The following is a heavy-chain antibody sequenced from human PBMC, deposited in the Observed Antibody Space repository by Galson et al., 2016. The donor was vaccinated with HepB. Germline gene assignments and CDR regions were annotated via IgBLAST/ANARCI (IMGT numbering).Heavy chain of an antibody. CDR2: ISSNGGST. V-gene: IGHV3-64*01. CDR3: ARDRLEAGSSSTPYYYYGMDV. D-gene: IGHD6-6*01. Sequence: SLRLSCAASGFTFSSYAMHWVRQAPGKGLEYVSAISSNGGSTYYANSVKGRFTISRDNSKNTLYLQMGSLRAEDMAVYYCARDRLEAGSSSTPYYYYGMDVWGKGTTVTASS. CDR1: GFTFSSYA. J-gene: IGHJ6*04.